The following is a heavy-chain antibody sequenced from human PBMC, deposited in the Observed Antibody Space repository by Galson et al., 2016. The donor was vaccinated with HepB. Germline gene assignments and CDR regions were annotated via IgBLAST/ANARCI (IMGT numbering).Heavy chain of an antibody. D-gene: IGHD3-22*01. CDR2: ISTTSTYI. CDR1: GFSFTSYS. V-gene: IGHV3-21*01. CDR3: VRAFHDTSGHYWVNLDY. J-gene: IGHJ4*02. Sequence: SLRLSCAASGFSFTSYSMNWVRQAPGKGLEWVSFISTTSTYIYYADSVTGRFTISRDSAKSSLYLQMNSLRAEDTAVYYCVRAFHDTSGHYWVNLDYWGQGTLVTVSS.